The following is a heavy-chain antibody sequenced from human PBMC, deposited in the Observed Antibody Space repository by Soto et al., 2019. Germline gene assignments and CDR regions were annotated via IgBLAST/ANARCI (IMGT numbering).Heavy chain of an antibody. D-gene: IGHD2-2*01. CDR3: ARPTYCSSTHCSPFDY. Sequence: PGESLKIPCQGSGYNFINHWIARVPQMPGKGLEWMGIVYPDDSDTRYSPSFQGQVTISADKSISTAYLQWCSLEASHTAMYYCARPTYCSSTHCSPFDYWGQGTLVTVSS. J-gene: IGHJ4*02. V-gene: IGHV5-51*01. CDR2: VYPDDSDT. CDR1: GYNFINHW.